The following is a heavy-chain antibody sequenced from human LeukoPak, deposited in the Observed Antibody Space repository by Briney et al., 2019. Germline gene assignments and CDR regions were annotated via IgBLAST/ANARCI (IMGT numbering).Heavy chain of an antibody. CDR3: ARHTSEFRSDY. V-gene: IGHV4-39*01. Sequence: PSETLSPTCTVSGVSISSSSYYWGWIRQPPGKGLEWIGTIYYSGSTYYNPSLKSRVTISVDTSKNQFSLRLSSVTAADTAVYYCARHTSEFRSDYWGQGTLVTVSS. CDR2: IYYSGST. CDR1: GVSISSSSYY. D-gene: IGHD2-2*01. J-gene: IGHJ4*02.